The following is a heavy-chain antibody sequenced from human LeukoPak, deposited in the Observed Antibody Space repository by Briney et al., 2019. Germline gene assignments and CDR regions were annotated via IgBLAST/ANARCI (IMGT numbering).Heavy chain of an antibody. CDR1: GFRFNRLN. Sequence: PGGSLRLPYGGWGFRFNRLNMNWLPHATEKGLEWVSSISSSSGHIYYVHSVKGRFTISRANATNSLYLELNSLTAHGPAVFYCARDGASTRYNWFDPWGEGNLVTVSS. V-gene: IGHV3-21*01. CDR3: ARDGASTRYNWFDP. J-gene: IGHJ5*02. D-gene: IGHD4/OR15-4a*01. CDR2: ISSSSGHI.